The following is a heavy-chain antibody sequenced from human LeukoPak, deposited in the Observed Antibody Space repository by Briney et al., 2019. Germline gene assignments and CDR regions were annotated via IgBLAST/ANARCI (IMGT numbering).Heavy chain of an antibody. CDR2: IKQDGSEK. V-gene: IGHV3-7*01. CDR1: GFTFSNYW. CDR3: ARDRQIAY. Sequence: GGSLRLSCAASGFTFSNYWLTWVRQAPGQGLEWVANIKQDGSEKHYVDSVKGRFTISRDNAKNSLYLQMNSLRAEDTAVYYCARDRQIAYWGQGTLSPSPQ. J-gene: IGHJ4*02.